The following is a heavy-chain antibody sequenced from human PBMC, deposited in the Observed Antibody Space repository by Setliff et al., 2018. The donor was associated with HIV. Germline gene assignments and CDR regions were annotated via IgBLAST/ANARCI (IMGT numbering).Heavy chain of an antibody. V-gene: IGHV3-30*02. CDR1: GFTFSSYD. Sequence: GESLKISCAASGFTFSSYDMHWVRQAPGKGLEWVAFIRYDGSNKHYADSVKGRFTISRDNSKNTLYLQMNSLRAEDTAVCYCAKDAHPGIAVAGWDFDYWGQGTLVTVSS. CDR2: IRYDGSNK. D-gene: IGHD6-19*01. CDR3: AKDAHPGIAVAGWDFDY. J-gene: IGHJ4*02.